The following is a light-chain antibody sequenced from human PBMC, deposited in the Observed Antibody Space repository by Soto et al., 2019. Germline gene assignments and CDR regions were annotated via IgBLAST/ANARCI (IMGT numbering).Light chain of an antibody. CDR1: QGIGND. CDR2: AAS. J-gene: IGKJ1*01. V-gene: IGKV1-39*01. Sequence: DIQMTQSPSSLSASVGDRVTITCRASQGIGNDLGWYQQKAGLAPKLLIYAASSLQSGVQSRFSGSGSGTDFTLTISSLQPEDFATYYCKQTYSTPPTFGQGTKVDIK. CDR3: KQTYSTPPT.